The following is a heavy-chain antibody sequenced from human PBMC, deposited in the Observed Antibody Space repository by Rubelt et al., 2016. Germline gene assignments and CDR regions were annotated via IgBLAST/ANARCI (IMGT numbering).Heavy chain of an antibody. D-gene: IGHD4-23*01. V-gene: IGHV3-23*01. CDR2: ISGSGDST. CDR1: GFTFSSDS. J-gene: IGHJ4*02. CDR3: AKGRSAVVTSGANY. Sequence: PGGSLRLSCAASGFTFSSDSISWVRQAPGKGLEWVSVISGSGDSTYYADSVKGRFTISRDNSKNTLYIEMNSLRAEDTAVYYCAKGRSAVVTSGANYWGQGILVTVSS.